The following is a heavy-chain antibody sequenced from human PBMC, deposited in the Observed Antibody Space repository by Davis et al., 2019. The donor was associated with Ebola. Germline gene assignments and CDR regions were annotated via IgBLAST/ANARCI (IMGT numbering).Heavy chain of an antibody. CDR3: TKDFDYENAY. CDR1: GFTFSNYW. J-gene: IGHJ4*02. CDR2: INPDGTTT. V-gene: IGHV3-74*01. D-gene: IGHD3-9*01. Sequence: GESLKISCAASGFTFSNYWMHWIRQAPGKGLVWVSRINPDGTTTAYADSVEGRFTISRDNAKNTLFLQMDSLRAEDTAVYYCTKDFDYENAYWGQGSLVTVSS.